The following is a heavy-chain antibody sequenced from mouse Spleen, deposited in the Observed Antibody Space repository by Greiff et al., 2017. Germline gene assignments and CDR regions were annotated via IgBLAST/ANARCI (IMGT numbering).Heavy chain of an antibody. CDR1: GFNIKDYY. V-gene: IGHV14-1*01. J-gene: IGHJ4*01. CDR3: TMGLRDYYAMDY. CDR2: IDPEDGDT. Sequence: VQLQQSGAELVRPGASVKLSCTASGFNIKDYYMHWVKQRPEQGLEWIGRIDPEDGDTEYAPKFQGKATMTADTSSNTAYLQLSRLTSEDTAVYYCTMGLRDYYAMDYWGQGTSVTVSS. D-gene: IGHD2-4*01.